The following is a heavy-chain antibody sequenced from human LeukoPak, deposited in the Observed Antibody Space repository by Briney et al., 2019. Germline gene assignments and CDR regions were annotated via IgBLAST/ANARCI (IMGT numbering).Heavy chain of an antibody. J-gene: IGHJ4*02. V-gene: IGHV3-64*01. CDR1: GFTFSSYA. D-gene: IGHD5-12*01. CDR2: ISSNGGST. CDR3: ARGSKRGYSGYVVSY. Sequence: GGSLRLSCAASGFTFSSYAMHWVRQAPGKGLEYVSAISSNGGSTYYANSVKGRFTISRDNSKNTLYLQMGSLRAEDMAVYYCARGSKRGYSGYVVSYWGPGTLVTVSS.